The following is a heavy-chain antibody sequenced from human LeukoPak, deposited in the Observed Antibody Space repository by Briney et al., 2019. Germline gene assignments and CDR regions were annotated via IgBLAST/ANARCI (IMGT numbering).Heavy chain of an antibody. V-gene: IGHV3-15*01. Sequence: GGSLRLSCAASGFTFSNAWMSWVRQAPGKGLEWVGRVKSKTDGGTTDYAAPVKGRFTISRDDSKNTLYLQMNSLKTEDTAVYYCTTPDLEYYFDYWGQGTLVTVSS. J-gene: IGHJ4*02. CDR3: TTPDLEYYFDY. CDR1: GFTFSNAW. D-gene: IGHD3-3*01. CDR2: VKSKTDGGTT.